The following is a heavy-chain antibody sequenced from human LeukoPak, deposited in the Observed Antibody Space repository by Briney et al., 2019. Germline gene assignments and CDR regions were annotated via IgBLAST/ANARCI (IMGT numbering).Heavy chain of an antibody. CDR1: GFTFSSYA. CDR2: ISGSGGNT. D-gene: IGHD3-10*01. Sequence: GGSLRLSCAASGFTFSSYAMSWVRQAPGKGLEWVSGISGSGGNTYYADSVKGRFTISRDNAKNSLYLQMNSLRAEDTAVYYCAREGWFGPPLDVWGKGTTVTISS. CDR3: AREGWFGPPLDV. V-gene: IGHV3-23*01. J-gene: IGHJ6*04.